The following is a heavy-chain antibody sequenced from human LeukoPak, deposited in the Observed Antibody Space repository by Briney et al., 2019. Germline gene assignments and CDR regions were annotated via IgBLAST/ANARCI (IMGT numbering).Heavy chain of an antibody. J-gene: IGHJ4*02. V-gene: IGHV4-59*01. D-gene: IGHD2-8*01. CDR3: ARGSVYATE. Sequence: NPSETLSLTCTVSGGSISSYYWSWIRQPPGKGLEWIGYIYYSGSTNYNPSLKSRVTISVDTSKNQFSLKLSSVTAADTAVYYCARGSVYATEWGQGTLVTVSS. CDR2: IYYSGST. CDR1: GGSISSYY.